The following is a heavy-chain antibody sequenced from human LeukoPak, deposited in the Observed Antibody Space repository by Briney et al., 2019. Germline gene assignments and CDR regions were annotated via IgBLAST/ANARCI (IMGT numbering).Heavy chain of an antibody. J-gene: IGHJ3*02. Sequence: PSETLSLTCTVSGGSISSYYWSWIRQPPGKGLEWIGYIYYSGSTNYNPSLKSRVTISVDTSKNQFSLKLSSVTAADTAVYYCARDRSRLDAFDIWGQGTMVTVSS. V-gene: IGHV4-59*01. CDR3: ARDRSRLDAFDI. CDR1: GGSISSYY. CDR2: IYYSGST.